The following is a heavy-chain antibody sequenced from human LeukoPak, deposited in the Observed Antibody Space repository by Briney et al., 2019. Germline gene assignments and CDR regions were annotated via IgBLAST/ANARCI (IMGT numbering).Heavy chain of an antibody. V-gene: IGHV4-59*01. D-gene: IGHD1-14*01. CDR3: ARVKGSAPEAFDI. CDR2: IYYSGST. J-gene: IGHJ3*02. CDR1: GGSISSYY. Sequence: SETLSLTCTVSGGSISSYYWSWIRQPPGKGLEWIGYIYYSGSTNYNPFLKSRVTISVDTSKNQFSLKLSSVTAADTAVYYCARVKGSAPEAFDIWGQGTLVTVSS.